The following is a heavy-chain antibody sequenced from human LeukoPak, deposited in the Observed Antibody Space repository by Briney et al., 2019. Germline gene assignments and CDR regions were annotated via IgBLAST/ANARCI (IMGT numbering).Heavy chain of an antibody. CDR3: AKDQTSPPYFLDY. V-gene: IGHV3-30*02. Sequence: GGSLRLSCAASGFTFGSYAMHWVRQAPGKGLEWVAFIRYDGGNKYYADSVKGRFTISRDNSKNMLYLQMSSLRPDDTAVYYCAKDQTSPPYFLDYWGQGTPVTVSS. CDR2: IRYDGGNK. CDR1: GFTFGSYA. J-gene: IGHJ4*02.